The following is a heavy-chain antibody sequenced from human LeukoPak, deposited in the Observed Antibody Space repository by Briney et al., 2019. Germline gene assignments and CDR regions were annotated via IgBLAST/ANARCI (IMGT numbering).Heavy chain of an antibody. V-gene: IGHV4-59*01. CDR3: ARVYYYDSSGYYGDWYFDL. Sequence: SETLSLTCTVSGGSISSYYWSWIRQPPGKGLEWIGYIYYSGSTNYNPSLKSRVTISADTSKNQFSLKLSSVTAADTAVYYCARVYYYDSSGYYGDWYFDLWGRGTLVTVSS. CDR1: GGSISSYY. CDR2: IYYSGST. D-gene: IGHD3-22*01. J-gene: IGHJ2*01.